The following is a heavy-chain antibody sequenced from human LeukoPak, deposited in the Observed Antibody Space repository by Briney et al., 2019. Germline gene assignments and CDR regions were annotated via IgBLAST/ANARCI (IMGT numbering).Heavy chain of an antibody. V-gene: IGHV1-8*01. Sequence: ASVKVSCKASGYTFTSYDINWVRQATGQGLEWMGWMNPNSGNTGYAQKFQGRVTMTTDTSTSTAYMELRSLRSDDTAVYYCARAEADYWGQGTLVTVSS. CDR3: ARAEADY. CDR1: GYTFTSYD. CDR2: MNPNSGNT. J-gene: IGHJ4*02.